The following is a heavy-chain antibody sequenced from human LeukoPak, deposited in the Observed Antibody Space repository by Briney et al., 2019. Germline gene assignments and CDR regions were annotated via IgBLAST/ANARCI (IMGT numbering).Heavy chain of an antibody. D-gene: IGHD5-24*01. J-gene: IGHJ4*02. Sequence: GGSLRLSCAASGFTFSSYAMSWVRQAPGKGLEWVAVIWYDGSNKYYADSVKGRFTISRDNSKNTLYLQMNSLRAEDTAVYYCARDRGRDGYSALDYWGQGTLVTVSS. CDR1: GFTFSSYA. V-gene: IGHV3-33*08. CDR2: IWYDGSNK. CDR3: ARDRGRDGYSALDY.